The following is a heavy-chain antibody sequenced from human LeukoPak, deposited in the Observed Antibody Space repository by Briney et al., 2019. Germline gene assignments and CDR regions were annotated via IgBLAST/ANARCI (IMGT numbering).Heavy chain of an antibody. CDR1: GFTFSSYG. CDR3: AKANWLSNADAVW. CDR2: IWYDGSNK. D-gene: IGHD1-1*01. J-gene: IGHJ4*02. Sequence: GGSLRLSCAASGFTFSSYGMHWVRQAPGKGLEWVAVIWYDGSNKYYADSVKGRFTISRDDSRNTVYLQLNNLRVEDTAIYYCAKANWLSNADAVWWGQGTQLTLPS. V-gene: IGHV3-33*06.